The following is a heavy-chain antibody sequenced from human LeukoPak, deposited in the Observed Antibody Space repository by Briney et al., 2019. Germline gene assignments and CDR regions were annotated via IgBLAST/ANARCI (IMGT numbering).Heavy chain of an antibody. J-gene: IGHJ6*03. CDR1: GDSISTPSYY. CDR3: ARGRSSMVRGYYYYYMDV. V-gene: IGHV4-39*07. Sequence: SETLSLTCSVSGDSISTPSYYWGWIRQSPGKGLEWIASIYSTGNTYFNPSFKSRVTISVDTSKNQFSLKLSSVTAADTAVYYCARGRSSMVRGYYYYYMDVWGKGTTVTISS. CDR2: IYSTGNT. D-gene: IGHD3-10*01.